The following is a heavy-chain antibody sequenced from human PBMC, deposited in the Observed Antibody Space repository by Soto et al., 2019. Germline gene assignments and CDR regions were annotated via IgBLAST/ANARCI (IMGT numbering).Heavy chain of an antibody. V-gene: IGHV3-73*01. CDR2: IRSKGNNYAT. J-gene: IGHJ6*03. CDR3: SRQASDFWSGKPQYYMDV. CDR1: GFTFSGSA. Sequence: SGGSLRLSCAASGFTFSGSAMHWVRQASGKGLEWVGRIRSKGNNYATAYGASLKGRFNISRDDSKNTAYLQMNSLYTEYTAVYYCSRQASDFWSGKPQYYMDVWGKGT. D-gene: IGHD3-3*01.